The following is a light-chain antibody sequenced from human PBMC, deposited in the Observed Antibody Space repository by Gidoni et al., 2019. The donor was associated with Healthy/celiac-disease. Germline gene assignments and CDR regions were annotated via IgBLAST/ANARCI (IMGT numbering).Light chain of an antibody. CDR3: SSYTSSSTPVV. J-gene: IGLJ2*01. Sequence: QSALTQPASVSGSPGQSITISCTGTSSDVCGYNYVSWYQQHPGKAPKLMIYDVSNRPSGVSNRFSGSKSVNTASLTISGLQAEDEADYYCSSYTSSSTPVVFGGGTKLTVL. V-gene: IGLV2-14*03. CDR2: DVS. CDR1: SSDVCGYNY.